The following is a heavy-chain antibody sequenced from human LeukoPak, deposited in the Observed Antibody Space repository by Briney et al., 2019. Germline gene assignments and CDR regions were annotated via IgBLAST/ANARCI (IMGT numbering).Heavy chain of an antibody. Sequence: GGSLRLSCAASGFTFSSYAMSWVRQAPGKGLEWVANIKQDGSEKYYVDSVKGRFTISRDNAKNSLYLQMNSLRAEDTAVYYCARGTHPFWTGYYGLDYWGQGTLVTVSS. CDR3: ARGTHPFWTGYYGLDY. J-gene: IGHJ4*02. CDR1: GFTFSSYA. CDR2: IKQDGSEK. D-gene: IGHD3/OR15-3a*01. V-gene: IGHV3-7*01.